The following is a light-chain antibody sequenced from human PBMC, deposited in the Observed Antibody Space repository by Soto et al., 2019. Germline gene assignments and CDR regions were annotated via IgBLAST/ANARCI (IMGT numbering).Light chain of an antibody. Sequence: QSVLTQPASVSGSPGQSITISCTGTSSDVGSYNLVSWYQQHPGKASKFMIYEVSNRPSWVFNCFSGSKSGNTASLTISGLQAEDEADYYCCSYAGSSTPLIFGTGTKVTVL. J-gene: IGLJ1*01. CDR3: CSYAGSSTPLI. V-gene: IGLV2-23*02. CDR2: EVS. CDR1: SSDVGSYNL.